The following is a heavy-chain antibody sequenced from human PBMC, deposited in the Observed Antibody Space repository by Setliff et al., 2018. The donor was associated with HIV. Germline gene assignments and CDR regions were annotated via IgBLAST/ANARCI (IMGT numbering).Heavy chain of an antibody. CDR2: ISSSGNTI. J-gene: IGHJ6*03. CDR3: ARDLYFYYYMDV. D-gene: IGHD3-9*01. CDR1: GFTFRSYE. Sequence: PGGSLRLSCAASGFTFRSYEMNWVRQAPGKGLEWLSYISSSGNTIYYTDSVKGRFTISRDDAKNSLYLQMNSLRAEDTAVYYCARDLYFYYYMDVWGKGTTVTVSS. V-gene: IGHV3-48*03.